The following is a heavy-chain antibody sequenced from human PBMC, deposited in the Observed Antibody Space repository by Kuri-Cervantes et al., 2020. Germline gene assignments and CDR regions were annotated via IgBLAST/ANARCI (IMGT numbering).Heavy chain of an antibody. J-gene: IGHJ6*02. CDR3: ARDAEGPCGGDCYTPQRGYYGMDV. CDR1: GFTFSSYA. Sequence: GESLKISCAASGFTFSSYAMHWVRQAPGKGLEWVAVISYDGSNKYYADSVKGRLTISRDNSKNTLYLQMNSLRAEDTAVYYCARDAEGPCGGDCYTPQRGYYGMDVWGQGTTVTVSS. CDR2: ISYDGSNK. V-gene: IGHV3-30-3*01. D-gene: IGHD2-21*02.